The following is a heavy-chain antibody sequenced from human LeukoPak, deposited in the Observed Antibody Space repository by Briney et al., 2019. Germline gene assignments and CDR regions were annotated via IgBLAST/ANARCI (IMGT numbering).Heavy chain of an antibody. J-gene: IGHJ4*02. Sequence: GGSLRLSCTASGFTFSASWMSWVRQAPGKGLEWVSSISSSSSYIYYADSVKGRFTISRDNAKNSLYLQMNSLRAEDTAVYYCARESCSSTSCRFDYWGQGTLVTVSS. CDR2: ISSSSSYI. V-gene: IGHV3-21*06. CDR1: GFTFSASW. CDR3: ARESCSSTSCRFDY. D-gene: IGHD2-2*01.